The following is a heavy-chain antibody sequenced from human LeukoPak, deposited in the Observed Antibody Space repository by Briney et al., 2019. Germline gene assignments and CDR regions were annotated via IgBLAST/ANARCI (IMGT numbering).Heavy chain of an antibody. CDR2: IKQDGSEK. CDR3: ARGTYDYVWGTPRPGFGSYSYMDV. J-gene: IGHJ6*03. CDR1: GFTFNRYW. Sequence: GGSLRLSCAASGFTFNRYWMSWVRQAPGKGLEWVANIKQDGSEKYYVDSVRGRFTISRDNAKNSLYLQMNSLRAEDTAVYYCARGTYDYVWGTPRPGFGSYSYMDVWGKGTTVTVSS. D-gene: IGHD3-16*01. V-gene: IGHV3-7*01.